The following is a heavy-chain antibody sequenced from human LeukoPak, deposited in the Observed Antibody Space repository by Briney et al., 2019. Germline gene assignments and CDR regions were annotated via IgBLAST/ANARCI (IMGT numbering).Heavy chain of an antibody. CDR2: ISSSGYST. CDR3: AKTTYASDSSGWYNHFDY. Sequence: GGSLRLSCAASGFTFSSYAMSWVRQAPGKGLEWVSTISSSGYSTYYADSVKGRFTISRDNSKNTLYLHLNSLRVEDTTVFYCAKTTYASDSSGWYNHFDYWGQGTVVTVSS. V-gene: IGHV3-23*01. J-gene: IGHJ4*02. CDR1: GFTFSSYA. D-gene: IGHD6-19*01.